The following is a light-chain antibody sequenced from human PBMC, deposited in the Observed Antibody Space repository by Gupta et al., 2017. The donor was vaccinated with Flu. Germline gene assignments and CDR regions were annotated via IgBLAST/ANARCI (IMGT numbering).Light chain of an antibody. Sequence: SITISCTGTNSDVGGYNYVSWYQQHPGKAPKLMIYDVSNRPSGVSNRFSGSKSGNTASLTISGLQAEDEADYFCSSYTSSSTVVFGGGTKLTVL. CDR2: DVS. CDR3: SSYTSSSTVV. CDR1: NSDVGGYNY. J-gene: IGLJ2*01. V-gene: IGLV2-14*04.